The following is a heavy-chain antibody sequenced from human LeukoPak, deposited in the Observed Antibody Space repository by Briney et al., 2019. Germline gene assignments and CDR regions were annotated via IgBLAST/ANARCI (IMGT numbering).Heavy chain of an antibody. Sequence: PGRSLRLSCAASGFTFSSYAMHWVRQAPGKGLEWVAVTSYDGSKESHADSVKGRFTISRDNAKNSLYLQMNSLRAEDTAVYYCARSSDSSSLQYFQHWGQGTLVTVSS. CDR3: ARSSDSSSLQYFQH. CDR1: GFTFSSYA. D-gene: IGHD6-6*01. V-gene: IGHV3-30-3*01. CDR2: TSYDGSKE. J-gene: IGHJ1*01.